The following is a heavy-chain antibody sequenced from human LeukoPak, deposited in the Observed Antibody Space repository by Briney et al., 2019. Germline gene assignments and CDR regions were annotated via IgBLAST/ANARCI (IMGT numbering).Heavy chain of an antibody. Sequence: SETLSLTCAVYGGSFSGYYWSWIRQPPGKGLEWIGEINHSGSTNYNPSLKSRVTISVDTSKNQFSLKLSSVTAADTAVYYCARAYYDSTAGYFDYWGQGTLVTVPS. CDR3: ARAYYDSTAGYFDY. CDR1: GGSFSGYY. V-gene: IGHV4-34*01. CDR2: INHSGST. J-gene: IGHJ4*02. D-gene: IGHD3-22*01.